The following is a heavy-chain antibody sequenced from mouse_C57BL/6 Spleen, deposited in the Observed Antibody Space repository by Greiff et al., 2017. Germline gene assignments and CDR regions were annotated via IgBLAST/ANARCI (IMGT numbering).Heavy chain of an antibody. CDR1: GYSFTGYY. V-gene: IGHV1-42*01. J-gene: IGHJ2*01. D-gene: IGHD1-1*01. Sequence: EVKLQESGPELVKPGASVKISCKASGYSFTGYYMNWVKQSPEKSLEWIGEINPSTGGTTYNQKFKAKATLTVDKSSSTAYMQLKSLTSEDSAVYYCARSGYYGSSGYFDYWGQGTTLTVSS. CDR2: INPSTGGT. CDR3: ARSGYYGSSGYFDY.